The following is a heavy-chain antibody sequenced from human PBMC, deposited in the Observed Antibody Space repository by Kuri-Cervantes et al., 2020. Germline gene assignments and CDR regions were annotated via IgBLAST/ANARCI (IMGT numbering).Heavy chain of an antibody. D-gene: IGHD3-22*01. CDR3: AREDYYDSSGYSLPLHSWFDP. CDR2: IYYSGST. J-gene: IGHJ5*02. V-gene: IGHV4-39*07. CDR1: GGPISSSSYY. Sequence: SETLSLTCTVSGGPISSSSYYWGWIRQPPGKGLEWIGSIYYSGSTYYNPSLKSRVTISVDTSKNQFSLKLSSVTAADTAVYYCAREDYYDSSGYSLPLHSWFDPWGQGTLVTVSS.